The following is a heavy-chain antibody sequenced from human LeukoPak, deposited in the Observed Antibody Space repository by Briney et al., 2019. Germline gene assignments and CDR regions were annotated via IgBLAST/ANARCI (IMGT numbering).Heavy chain of an antibody. D-gene: IGHD4-17*01. Sequence: SETLSLTCTVSGGSISSSSYYWGWIRQPPGKGLEWVGSIYYSGSTYYNPSPKSRVTISVDTSKNQVSLKLSSVTAADTAVYYCASPTVTTYLIDYWGQGTLVTVSS. CDR1: GGSISSSSYY. CDR2: IYYSGST. V-gene: IGHV4-39*01. CDR3: ASPTVTTYLIDY. J-gene: IGHJ4*02.